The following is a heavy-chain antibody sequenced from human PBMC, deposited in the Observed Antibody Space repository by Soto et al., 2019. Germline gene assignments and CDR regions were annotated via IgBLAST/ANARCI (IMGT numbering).Heavy chain of an antibody. CDR2: ISSSSSYI. V-gene: IGHV3-21*01. J-gene: IGHJ5*02. Sequence: GGSLRLSCAASGFTFSSYSMNWVRQAPGKGLEWVSSISSSSSYIYYADSVKGRFTISRDNAKNSLYLQMNSLRAEDTAVYYCARDRIVVVPAAPFDPWGQGTLVTVSS. D-gene: IGHD2-2*01. CDR3: ARDRIVVVPAAPFDP. CDR1: GFTFSSYS.